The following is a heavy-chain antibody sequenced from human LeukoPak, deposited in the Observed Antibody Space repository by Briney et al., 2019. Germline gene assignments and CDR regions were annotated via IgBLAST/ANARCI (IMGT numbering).Heavy chain of an antibody. CDR3: ARRVGSGWPVQH. Sequence: GASVKVSCPASGYTFSSYDISWVRQATGQGGEWMGWMNPNSGNTGYAQKFQGRLNMTRNTSINTAYMELSSLRSDATAVYYCARRVGSGWPVQHWGQVTLVTVSS. CDR1: GYTFSSYD. CDR2: MNPNSGNT. V-gene: IGHV1-8*01. D-gene: IGHD6-19*01. J-gene: IGHJ1*01.